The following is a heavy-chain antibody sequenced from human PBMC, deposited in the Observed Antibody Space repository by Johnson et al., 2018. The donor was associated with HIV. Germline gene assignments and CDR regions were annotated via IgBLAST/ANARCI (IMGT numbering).Heavy chain of an antibody. Sequence: VQLVESGGGVVQPGRSLRLSCAASGFTFSSYDMHWVRQATGKGLEWVSTIGTAGDTYYPGSVQGRFTISRENAKNSLYLQMNSLKAGDTAVYYCAKGQSSGYPKDAFDIWGRGTIVTISS. V-gene: IGHV3-13*01. CDR2: IGTAGDT. CDR1: GFTFSSYD. CDR3: AKGQSSGYPKDAFDI. J-gene: IGHJ3*02. D-gene: IGHD3-22*01.